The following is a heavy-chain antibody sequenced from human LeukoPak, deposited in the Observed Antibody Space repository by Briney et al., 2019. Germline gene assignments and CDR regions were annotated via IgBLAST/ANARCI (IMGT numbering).Heavy chain of an antibody. CDR2: ITTYNGEK. CDR1: GYTLSEYG. CDR3: ARDCSNGVCYSRDY. Sequence: GASVKVSCKASGYTLSEYGISWVRQAPGQGLEWVGWITTYNGEKIYSQKFQGRVTMTTDTSSGTYYMELRNLRSDDTAIYYCARDCSNGVCYSRDYWGQGTLVIVSS. V-gene: IGHV1-18*01. J-gene: IGHJ4*02. D-gene: IGHD2-8*01.